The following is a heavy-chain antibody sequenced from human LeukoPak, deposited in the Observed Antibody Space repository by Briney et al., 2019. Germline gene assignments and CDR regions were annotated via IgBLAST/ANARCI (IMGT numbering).Heavy chain of an antibody. CDR3: ARDAIDYSNYRVKGCFDP. CDR1: GDTFSSYV. D-gene: IGHD4-11*01. Sequence: GSSVKVSCKASGDTFSSYVITWVRQAPGQGLEWMGGIIPIFATRNYAQKFQGRVTITMDESTSTAYMELSNLRSEDTALYYCARDAIDYSNYRVKGCFDPWGQGTLVTVSS. J-gene: IGHJ5*02. V-gene: IGHV1-69*05. CDR2: IIPIFATR.